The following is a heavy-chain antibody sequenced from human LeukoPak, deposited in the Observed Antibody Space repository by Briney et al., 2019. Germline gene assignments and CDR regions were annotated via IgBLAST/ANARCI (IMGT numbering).Heavy chain of an antibody. Sequence: GGSLRLSCAASGFTFSSYGMHWVRQAPGKGLEWVAVISYDGSNKYYADSVKGRFTISRDNSKNTLYLQMNSLRAEDTAVYYCAKGVYDFSGMDVWGQGTTVTVSS. CDR1: GFTFSSYG. D-gene: IGHD3-3*01. V-gene: IGHV3-30*18. J-gene: IGHJ6*02. CDR2: ISYDGSNK. CDR3: AKGVYDFSGMDV.